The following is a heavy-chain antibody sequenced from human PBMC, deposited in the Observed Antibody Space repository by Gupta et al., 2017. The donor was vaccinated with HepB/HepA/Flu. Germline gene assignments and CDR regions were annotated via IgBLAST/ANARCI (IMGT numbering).Heavy chain of an antibody. V-gene: IGHV3-23*01. CDR1: ILTFSSYS. CDR2: ISGSGGST. J-gene: IGHJ4*02. D-gene: IGHD6-13*01. Sequence: AATILTFSSYSMSWVRQAPGKGLEGVSAISGSGGSTYYADSVKGRFTISRENAKNTLYLQMNSLRAEDTAVYYCAKGVDREAAGGVDSGGQGTIVTVYS. CDR3: AKGVDREAAGGVDS.